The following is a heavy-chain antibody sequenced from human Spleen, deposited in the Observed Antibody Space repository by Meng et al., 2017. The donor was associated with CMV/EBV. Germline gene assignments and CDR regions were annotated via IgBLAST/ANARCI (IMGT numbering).Heavy chain of an antibody. J-gene: IGHJ3*01. Sequence: GGSLRLSCAASGFTFSSYSMHWVRQAPGKGLEWVSSISGSSTYIYYADSVKGRFTISRDNAKKSLYLQMNSLRAEDTAAYYCAREISAEVVILTDGFDVWGHGTMVTVSS. D-gene: IGHD2-21*01. V-gene: IGHV3-21*01. CDR2: ISGSSTYI. CDR1: GFTFSSYS. CDR3: AREISAEVVILTDGFDV.